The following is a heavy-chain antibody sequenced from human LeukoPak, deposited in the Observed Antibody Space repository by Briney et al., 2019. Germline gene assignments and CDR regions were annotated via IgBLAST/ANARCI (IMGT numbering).Heavy chain of an antibody. J-gene: IGHJ4*02. Sequence: PSQTLSLTYTVSGGSISSGGYYWSWIRQPPGKGLEWIGYIYHSGSTYYNPSLKSRVTISVDRSKNQFSLKLSSVTAADTAVYYCARQVSDWGWYAHFDYWGQGTLVTVSS. V-gene: IGHV4-30-2*01. CDR3: ARQVSDWGWYAHFDY. D-gene: IGHD7-27*01. CDR1: GGSISSGGYY. CDR2: IYHSGST.